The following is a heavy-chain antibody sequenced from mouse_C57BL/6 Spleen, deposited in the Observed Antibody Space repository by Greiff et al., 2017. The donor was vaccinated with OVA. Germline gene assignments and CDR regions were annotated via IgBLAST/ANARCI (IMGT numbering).Heavy chain of an antibody. Sequence: VQLQQSGAELVRPGASVKLSCKASGYTFTDYYINWVKQRPGQGLEWIARIYPGSGNTYYNEKFKGKATLTAEKSSSTAYMQLSSLTSEDSAVYFCARWEDAMDYWGQGTSVTVSS. V-gene: IGHV1-76*01. D-gene: IGHD4-1*01. CDR3: ARWEDAMDY. CDR1: GYTFTDYY. J-gene: IGHJ4*01. CDR2: IYPGSGNT.